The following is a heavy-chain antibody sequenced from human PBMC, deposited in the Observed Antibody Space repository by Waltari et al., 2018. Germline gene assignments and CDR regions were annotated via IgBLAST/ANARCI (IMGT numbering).Heavy chain of an antibody. CDR3: AKDGFSSGLYYVDY. Sequence: EVQLVESGGGLVQPGGSLRLSCAASGFTFSSYAMSWVRQAPGKGREWVSAISGSCGSTYYADSVKCRCTNSRDNSKNTLYLQMNSLRAEDTAVYYCAKDGFSSGLYYVDYWGQGTLVTVSS. V-gene: IGHV3-23*04. CDR1: GFTFSSYA. CDR2: ISGSCGST. D-gene: IGHD6-19*01. J-gene: IGHJ4*02.